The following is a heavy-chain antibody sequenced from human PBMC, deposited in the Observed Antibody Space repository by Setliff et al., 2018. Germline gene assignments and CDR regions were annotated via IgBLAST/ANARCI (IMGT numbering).Heavy chain of an antibody. J-gene: IGHJ4*02. V-gene: IGHV3-74*01. Sequence: GGSLRLSCAASEFGFSNYWMHWVRQGPGKGPMWVSRISPDGSNTVYADSVRGRFTISRDTSKNTVFLQMNSLRPDDTAVYYCTRGAISGHDLGSPYWGQGTLVTVSS. CDR2: ISPDGSNT. CDR1: EFGFSNYW. CDR3: TRGAISGHDLGSPY. D-gene: IGHD5-12*01.